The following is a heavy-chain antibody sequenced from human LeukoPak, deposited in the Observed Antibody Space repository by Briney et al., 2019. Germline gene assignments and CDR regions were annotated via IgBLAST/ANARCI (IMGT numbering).Heavy chain of an antibody. J-gene: IGHJ4*02. CDR2: ISYDGSNK. D-gene: IGHD3-3*01. CDR3: ARDLLRFLEWSNPYY. CDR1: GFTFSSYA. V-gene: IGHV3-30-3*01. Sequence: GGSLRLSCAAYGFTFSSYAMHWVRQAPGKGLEWVAVISYDGSNKYYADSVKGRFTISRDNSKNTLYLQVNSLRAEDTAVYYCARDLLRFLEWSNPYYWGQGTLVTVSS.